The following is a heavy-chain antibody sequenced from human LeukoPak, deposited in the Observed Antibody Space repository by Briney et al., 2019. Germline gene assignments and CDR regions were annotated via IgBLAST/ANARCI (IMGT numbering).Heavy chain of an antibody. Sequence: GGSLRLSCAASGFTFSSYGMHRVRQAPGKGLEWVAFIRYDGSNKYYADSVKGRFTISRDNSKNTLYLQMNSLRAEDTAVYYCAKPLWFGELLRGADFDYWGQGTLVTVSS. CDR1: GFTFSSYG. J-gene: IGHJ4*02. CDR2: IRYDGSNK. CDR3: AKPLWFGELLRGADFDY. D-gene: IGHD3-10*01. V-gene: IGHV3-30*02.